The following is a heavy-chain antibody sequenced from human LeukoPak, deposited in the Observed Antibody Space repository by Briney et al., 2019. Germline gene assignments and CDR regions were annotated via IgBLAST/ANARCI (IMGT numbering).Heavy chain of an antibody. CDR3: ARDPTYHSDGYSTFFDY. Sequence: PGRSLRLSCAASGFTFSSYAMHWVRQAPGKGLEWVAVISYDGSNKYYADSVKGRFTISRDNSKNTLYLQMNSLRAEDTAVYYCARDPTYHSDGYSTFFDYWGQGTLVTVSS. V-gene: IGHV3-30*01. CDR1: GFTFSSYA. J-gene: IGHJ4*02. D-gene: IGHD5-24*01. CDR2: ISYDGSNK.